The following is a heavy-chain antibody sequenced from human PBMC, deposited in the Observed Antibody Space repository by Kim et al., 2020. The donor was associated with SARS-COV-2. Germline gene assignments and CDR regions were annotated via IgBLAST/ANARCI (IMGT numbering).Heavy chain of an antibody. CDR2: ISSSGSFT. D-gene: IGHD3-22*01. Sequence: GGSLRLSCAASGFTFSDYYMSWSRQAPGKGLEWVSYISSSGSFTKYADSVTGRFTISRDNAKNLLYLQMNSLRAEDTAVYYCAKYYDSSGSYFTSAYYFDYWGQGTLVTVSS. V-gene: IGHV3-11*03. CDR1: GFTFSDYY. CDR3: AKYYDSSGSYFTSAYYFDY. J-gene: IGHJ4*02.